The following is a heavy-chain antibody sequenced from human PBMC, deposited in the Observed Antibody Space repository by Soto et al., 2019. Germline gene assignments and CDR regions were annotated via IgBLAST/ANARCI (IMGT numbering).Heavy chain of an antibody. CDR2: ISYDGSNK. CDR3: ARDQGGPYYYDSSGYYFDH. D-gene: IGHD3-22*01. Sequence: GGSLRLSCAASGFTFSSYAMHWVRQAPGKGLEWVAVISYDGSNKYYADSVKGRFTISRDNSKNTLYLQMNSLRAEDTAVYYCARDQGGPYYYDSSGYYFDHWGQGTLVTVSS. V-gene: IGHV3-30-3*01. J-gene: IGHJ4*02. CDR1: GFTFSSYA.